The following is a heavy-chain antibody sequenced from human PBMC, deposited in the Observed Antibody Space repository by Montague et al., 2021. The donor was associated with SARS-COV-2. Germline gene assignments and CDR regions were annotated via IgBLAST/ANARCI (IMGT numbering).Heavy chain of an antibody. D-gene: IGHD3-16*02. Sequence: SLRLSCAASGFTFTSYAMHWVRQAPGKGLEWVAVISFDGTNKYYTDSVKGRFTISRDNSKNTLYLQMHSVRPEDTAVYYCARDWGGYRYYDYWGQGTLVTVSS. CDR2: ISFDGTNK. CDR1: GFTFTSYA. CDR3: ARDWGGYRYYDY. V-gene: IGHV3-30-3*01. J-gene: IGHJ4*02.